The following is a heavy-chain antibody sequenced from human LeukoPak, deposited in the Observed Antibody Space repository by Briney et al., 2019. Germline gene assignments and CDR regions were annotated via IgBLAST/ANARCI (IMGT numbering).Heavy chain of an antibody. CDR3: ARGRWGYNWNYGDRAFDI. V-gene: IGHV1-8*03. CDR2: MNPNSGNT. CDR1: GYTFTSYD. J-gene: IGHJ3*02. D-gene: IGHD1-7*01. Sequence: ASVKVSCKASGYTFTSYDINWVRQATGQGLEWMGWMNPNSGNTGYAQKFQGRVTITRNTSISTAYMELSSLRSEDTAVYYCARGRWGYNWNYGDRAFDIWGQGTMVTVSS.